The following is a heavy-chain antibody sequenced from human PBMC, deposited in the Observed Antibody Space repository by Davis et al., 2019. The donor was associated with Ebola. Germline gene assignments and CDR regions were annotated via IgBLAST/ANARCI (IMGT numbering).Heavy chain of an antibody. D-gene: IGHD5-24*01. J-gene: IGHJ4*02. CDR2: IYHSGST. CDR3: ARGGWLQLPNFDY. V-gene: IGHV4-4*02. CDR1: GGSISSSNW. Sequence: MPSETLSLTCAVSGGSISSSNWWSWVRQPPGKGLEWIGEIYHSGSTNYNPSLKSRVTISVDKSKNQFSLKLSSVTAADTAVYYCARGGWLQLPNFDYWGQGTLVTVSS.